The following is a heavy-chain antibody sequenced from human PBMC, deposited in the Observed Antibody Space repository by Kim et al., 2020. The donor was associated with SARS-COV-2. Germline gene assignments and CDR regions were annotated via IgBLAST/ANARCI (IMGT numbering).Heavy chain of an antibody. CDR1: GFTLSNYV. J-gene: IGHJ4*02. V-gene: IGHV3-23*01. CDR3: ARDGPPSGYYDY. CDR2: ISGSSRST. D-gene: IGHD3-10*01. Sequence: GGSLRLSCAASGFTLSNYVMSWVRQAPGKGLEWVSTISGSSRSTYYADSVNGRFTISRDNSKTTLFLELNSLTAEDTAVYYCARDGPPSGYYDYWGQGILVTVSS.